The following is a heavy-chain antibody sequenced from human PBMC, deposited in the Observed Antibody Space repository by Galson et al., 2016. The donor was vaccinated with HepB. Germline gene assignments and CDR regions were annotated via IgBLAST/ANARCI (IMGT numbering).Heavy chain of an antibody. CDR2: IYWDDDK. CDR3: VKEVGAPGAFDI. Sequence: PALVKPTQTLTLTCKVSGFSVSTGGLGVGWIRQPPGKALEWLALIYWDDDKRYRPSLKSRVTITKDTSKNQVLLKMTNMDPVDTATYYCVKEVGAPGAFDIWGQGTLVTVSS. CDR1: GFSVSTGGLG. D-gene: IGHD1-26*01. V-gene: IGHV2-5*02. J-gene: IGHJ4*02.